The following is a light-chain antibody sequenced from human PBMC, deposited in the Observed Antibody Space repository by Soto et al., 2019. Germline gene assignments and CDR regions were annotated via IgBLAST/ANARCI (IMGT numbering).Light chain of an antibody. CDR2: DVS. V-gene: IGLV2-14*01. Sequence: QSALTQPASVSGSPGQSITISCTGTSSDVGGYNYVSWYQQHPGKAPKLMIYDVSNRPSGVSNRFSGSKSGNTASLTISGRQAEDEADYYCSSYTSSSTPKVFGGGTKLTVL. CDR1: SSDVGGYNY. J-gene: IGLJ3*02. CDR3: SSYTSSSTPKV.